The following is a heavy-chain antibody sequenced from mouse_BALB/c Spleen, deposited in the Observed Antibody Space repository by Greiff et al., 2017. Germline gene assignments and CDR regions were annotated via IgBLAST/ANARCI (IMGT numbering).Heavy chain of an antibody. CDR2: IDPANGNT. CDR3: ALLRGGY. D-gene: IGHD1-1*01. Sequence: EVNVVESGAELVKPGASVKLSCTASGFNIKDTYMHWVKQRPEQGLEWIGRIDPANGNTKYDPKFQGKATITADTSSNTAYLQLSSLTSEDTAVYYCALLRGGYWGQGTTLTVSS. V-gene: IGHV14-3*02. CDR1: GFNIKDTY. J-gene: IGHJ2*01.